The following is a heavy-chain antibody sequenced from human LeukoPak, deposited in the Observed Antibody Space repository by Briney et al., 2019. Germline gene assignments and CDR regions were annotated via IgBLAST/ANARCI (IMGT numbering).Heavy chain of an antibody. Sequence: PSETLSLTCTVSGYSISSGYYWGWIRPPPGKGLEWIGSIYHSGSTYYNPSLKSRVTISVDTSKNQFSLKLSSVTAADTAVYYCATIIGSYYYYFDYWGQGTLVTVSS. V-gene: IGHV4-38-2*02. J-gene: IGHJ4*02. CDR2: IYHSGST. CDR3: ATIIGSYYYYFDY. CDR1: GYSISSGYY. D-gene: IGHD1-26*01.